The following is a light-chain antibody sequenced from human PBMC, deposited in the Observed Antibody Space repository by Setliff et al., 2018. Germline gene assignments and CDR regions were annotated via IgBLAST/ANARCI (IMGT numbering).Light chain of an antibody. J-gene: IGLJ1*01. Sequence: QSALTQPASVSGSPGQSITISCSGTSSDVGSYDLVSWYQQHPGKAPKLIIYGVSDRPSGVSSRFSGSKSGNTAYLTISELQTEDEAEYYCNAYASDTTYVFGSGTKVTV. V-gene: IGLV2-14*03. CDR3: NAYASDTTYV. CDR1: SSDVGSYDL. CDR2: GVS.